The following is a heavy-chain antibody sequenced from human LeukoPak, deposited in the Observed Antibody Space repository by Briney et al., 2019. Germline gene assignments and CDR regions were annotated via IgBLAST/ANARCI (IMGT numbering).Heavy chain of an antibody. CDR2: IRSKAYGGTT. J-gene: IGHJ4*02. CDR1: GFTVGDYA. D-gene: IGHD6-13*01. Sequence: GGSLRLSCTASGFTVGDYAMSWFRQAPGKGLEWVGFIRSKAYGGTTEYAASVKGRFTISRDDSKSIAYLQMNSLKTEDTAVYYCTRDLGVAAAVPFCFDYWGQGTLVTVSS. CDR3: TRDLGVAAAVPFCFDY. V-gene: IGHV3-49*03.